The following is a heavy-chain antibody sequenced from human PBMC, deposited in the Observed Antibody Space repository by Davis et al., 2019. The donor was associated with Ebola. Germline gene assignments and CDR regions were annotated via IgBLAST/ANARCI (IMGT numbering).Heavy chain of an antibody. D-gene: IGHD1-26*01. J-gene: IGHJ6*03. CDR1: GYTFTRYW. Sequence: GESLKIPCQASGYTFTRYWIGWVRQMPGKGLEWMGIIHPGHLDTRYSPSFQGQVTISVDKSTNTAFLHWSSLEDSDTAIYYCARRGWDLHYYYYMDVWGEGTTVTVS. V-gene: IGHV5-51*01. CDR2: IHPGHLDT. CDR3: ARRGWDLHYYYYMDV.